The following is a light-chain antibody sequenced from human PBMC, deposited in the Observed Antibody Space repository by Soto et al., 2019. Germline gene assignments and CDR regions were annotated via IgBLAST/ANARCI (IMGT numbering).Light chain of an antibody. CDR3: SSYAGSNTVV. V-gene: IGLV1-47*01. Sequence: QLVLTQPPSASGTPGQRVTISCSGSSSNIGSNYVYWYQQLPGTAPKLLIYRNNQRPSGVPDRFSGSKSGNTASLTVSGLQAEDEADYYCSSYAGSNTVVFGGGTQLTVL. J-gene: IGLJ2*01. CDR2: RNN. CDR1: SSNIGSNY.